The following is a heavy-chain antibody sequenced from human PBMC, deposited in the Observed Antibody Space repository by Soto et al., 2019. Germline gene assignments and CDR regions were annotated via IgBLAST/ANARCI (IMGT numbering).Heavy chain of an antibody. CDR3: ARGSPGPVDH. D-gene: IGHD3-10*01. CDR1: GYSFTSLH. Sequence: QVQLVQSGAEVRRPGASVKVSCKASGYSFTSLHFNWVRQATGQGLEWIGWMNPHSGETGYAQRFQGRVTMTRDLSLSTAYMELRSLTSHDTAGYFCARGSPGPVDHWGQGTLVTVSS. CDR2: MNPHSGET. J-gene: IGHJ4*02. V-gene: IGHV1-8*01.